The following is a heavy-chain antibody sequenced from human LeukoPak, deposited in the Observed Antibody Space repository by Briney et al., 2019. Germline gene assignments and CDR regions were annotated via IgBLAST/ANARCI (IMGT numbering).Heavy chain of an antibody. J-gene: IGHJ3*02. CDR1: GCSFDDYG. V-gene: IGHV3-20*04. D-gene: IGHD3-10*01. CDR2: LNWNGGSI. CDR3: ARDLAPEFLWFGESQNAFDI. Sequence: RPAGILSLSCAASGCSFDDYGKTWGRHAPPQGLGRVSALNWNGGSIGNAEAVKGRFTISRDNAKNSLYLQMNSLRAEDTVVYYCARDLAPEFLWFGESQNAFDISGQGTMVTVSS.